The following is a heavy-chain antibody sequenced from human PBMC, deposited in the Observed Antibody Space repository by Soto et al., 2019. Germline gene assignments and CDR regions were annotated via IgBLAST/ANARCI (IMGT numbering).Heavy chain of an antibody. CDR2: IYYSGST. J-gene: IGHJ5*02. D-gene: IGHD2-15*01. Sequence: SETLSLTCTVSGGSISSSSYYWGWIRQPPGKGLEWIGSIYYSGSTYYNPSLKSRVTISVDTSKNQFSLKLSSVTAADTAVYYCASGGWWFDPWGQGTLVTVSS. V-gene: IGHV4-39*01. CDR1: GGSISSSSYY. CDR3: ASGGWWFDP.